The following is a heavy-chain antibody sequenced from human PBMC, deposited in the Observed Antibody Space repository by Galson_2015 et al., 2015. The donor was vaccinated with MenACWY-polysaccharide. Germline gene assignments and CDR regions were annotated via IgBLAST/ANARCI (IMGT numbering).Heavy chain of an antibody. J-gene: IGHJ6*03. CDR3: VRVRDYYDSSGHYYYMDV. CDR1: GFTFSDYY. CDR2: FSNSGNTI. D-gene: IGHD3-22*01. V-gene: IGHV3-11*01. Sequence: SLRLSCAASGFTFSDYYINWIRQAPGKGLEWVSYFSNSGNTIYYADSMKGQFTISRDNAKNSLYLQMNSLRAEDTAVYFCVRVRDYYDSSGHYYYMDVWGKGTTVTVSS.